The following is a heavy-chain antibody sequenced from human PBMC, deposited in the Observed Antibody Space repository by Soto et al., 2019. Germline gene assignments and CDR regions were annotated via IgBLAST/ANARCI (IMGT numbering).Heavy chain of an antibody. CDR2: ISGSGGST. V-gene: IGHV3-23*01. Sequence: GGSLRLSCAASGFTFSSYAMSWVRQAPGKGLEWVSAISGSGGSTYYADSVKGRFTISRDNSKNTLYLQMNSLRAEDTAVYYCAKDYVRSSWLLTYLIVDYWGQGTLVTVSS. D-gene: IGHD6-13*01. J-gene: IGHJ4*02. CDR3: AKDYVRSSWLLTYLIVDY. CDR1: GFTFSSYA.